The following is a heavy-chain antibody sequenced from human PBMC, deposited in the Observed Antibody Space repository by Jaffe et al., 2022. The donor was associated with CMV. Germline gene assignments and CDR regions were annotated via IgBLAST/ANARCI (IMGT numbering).Heavy chain of an antibody. CDR3: ARGGGCFSGSCFYPDK. V-gene: IGHV3-23*04. Sequence: EVQLVDSGGGLVQPGGSLRLSCAASGFTFSFHVMSWVRQAPGKGLEWVSTITDSGTYYADSVRGRFTISRDNSKNTLYLQMNSLRAEDTAIYYCARGGGCFSGSCFYPDKWGPGTLVTVSS. CDR1: GFTFSFHV. J-gene: IGHJ4*02. CDR2: ITDSGT. D-gene: IGHD2-15*01.